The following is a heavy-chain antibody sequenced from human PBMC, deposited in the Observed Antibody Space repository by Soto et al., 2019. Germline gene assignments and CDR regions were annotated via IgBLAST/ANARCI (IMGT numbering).Heavy chain of an antibody. CDR3: ARDTGYCSGGSCYSTYYFDY. CDR1: GGTFSSYA. CDR2: IIPIFGTA. V-gene: IGHV1-69*06. Sequence: SVKVSCKASGGTFSSYAISWVRQAPGQGLEWMGGIIPIFGTANYAQKFQGRVTITADKSTSTAYMELSSLRSEDTAVYYCARDTGYCSGGSCYSTYYFDYWGQGTLVTVSS. D-gene: IGHD2-15*01. J-gene: IGHJ4*02.